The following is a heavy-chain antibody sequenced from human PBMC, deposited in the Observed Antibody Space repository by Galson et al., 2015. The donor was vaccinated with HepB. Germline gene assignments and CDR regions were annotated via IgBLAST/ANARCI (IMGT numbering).Heavy chain of an antibody. D-gene: IGHD3-10*01. V-gene: IGHV3-23*01. CDR2: ISSSGGTT. Sequence: SLRLSCAASGFTLSSQAMSWVRQAPGKGLEWVSGISSSGGTTNYADSVKGRFTIPRDNSKNTLYLQMNSLRAEDTAVYYCAKRGPYYHMDVWGTGTTVTVSS. CDR1: GFTLSSQA. J-gene: IGHJ6*03. CDR3: AKRGPYYHMDV.